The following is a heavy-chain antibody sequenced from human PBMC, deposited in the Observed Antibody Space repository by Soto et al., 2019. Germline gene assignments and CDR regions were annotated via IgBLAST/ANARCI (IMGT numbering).Heavy chain of an antibody. J-gene: IGHJ4*02. CDR3: AMGAPRDYFDY. CDR1: GGTFSSYA. V-gene: IGHV1-69*06. Sequence: ASVKVSCKASGGTFSSYAISWVRQAPGQGLEWMGGIIPIFGTANYAQKFQGRVTITADKSTSTAYMELSSLRSEDTAVYYCAMGAPRDYFDYWGQGTLVTVST. D-gene: IGHD1-26*01. CDR2: IIPIFGTA.